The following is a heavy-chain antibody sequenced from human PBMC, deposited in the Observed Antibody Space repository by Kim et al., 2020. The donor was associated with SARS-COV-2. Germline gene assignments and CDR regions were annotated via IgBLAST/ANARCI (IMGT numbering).Heavy chain of an antibody. J-gene: IGHJ3*02. Sequence: GGSLRLSCAASGFTFGGYAMHWVRQAQGKGLEWVSGISWNSGSIGYADSVKGRFTISRDNAKNSLYLQMNSLRAEDTALYYCAKGIAATGTAFDIWGQGTMVIVSS. CDR2: ISWNSGSI. V-gene: IGHV3-9*01. CDR3: AKGIAATGTAFDI. D-gene: IGHD6-13*01. CDR1: GFTFGGYA.